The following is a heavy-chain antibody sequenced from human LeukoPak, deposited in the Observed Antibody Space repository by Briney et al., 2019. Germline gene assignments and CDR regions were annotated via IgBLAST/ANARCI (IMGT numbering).Heavy chain of an antibody. D-gene: IGHD3-9*01. CDR3: ARVGYDILTGYYYWYFDL. CDR2: INHSGST. J-gene: IGHJ2*01. Sequence: SETLSLTCAVYGGSFSGYYWSWIRQAPGKGLEWIGEINHSGSTNYNPSLKSRVTISVDTSKNQFSLKLSSVTAADTAVYYCARVGYDILTGYYYWYFDLWGRGTLVTVSS. V-gene: IGHV4-34*01. CDR1: GGSFSGYY.